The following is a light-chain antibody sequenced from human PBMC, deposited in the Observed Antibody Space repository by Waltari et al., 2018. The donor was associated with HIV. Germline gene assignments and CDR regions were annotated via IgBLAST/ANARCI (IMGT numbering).Light chain of an antibody. Sequence: DIQMTQSPSSVSASVGGRGAITCRARRSISSYLNWYQQKPWNSPKLLIYAASSLHSGFPSRFNGIGSGTDFTLTISSLQPEEFATYYCQQSYGTPRTFGQGTKVEIK. CDR3: QQSYGTPRT. V-gene: IGKV1-39*01. CDR1: RSISSY. CDR2: AAS. J-gene: IGKJ1*01.